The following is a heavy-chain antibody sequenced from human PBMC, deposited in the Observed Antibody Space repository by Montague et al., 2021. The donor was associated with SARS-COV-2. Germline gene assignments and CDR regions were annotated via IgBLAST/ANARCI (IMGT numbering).Heavy chain of an antibody. CDR3: ARWDPQTLTLIGLRGKSASDY. D-gene: IGHD4-23*01. Sequence: ETLSLTCAVYGGSFSGYYRTWIRQSPGKVLEWIADINHSGTTNYNFSPSLRSRVTISVDTSKSQFSLKLSSVTAADTGVYYCARWDPQTLTLIGLRGKSASDYWGQGTLVTVSS. V-gene: IGHV4-34*01. J-gene: IGHJ4*02. CDR1: GGSFSGYY. CDR2: INHSGTT.